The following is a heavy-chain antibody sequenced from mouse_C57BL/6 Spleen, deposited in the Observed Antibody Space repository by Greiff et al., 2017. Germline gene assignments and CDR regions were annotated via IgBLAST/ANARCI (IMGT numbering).Heavy chain of an antibody. CDR1: GFNIKDDY. CDR3: TYGSGYESAMDY. CDR2: IDPENGDT. D-gene: IGHD1-1*01. J-gene: IGHJ4*01. V-gene: IGHV14-4*01. Sequence: VQLQQSGAELVRPGASVKLSCTASGFNIKDDYMHWVKQRPEQGLEWIGWIDPENGDTEYASKFQGKATITADTSSNTAYLQLSSLTSEDTAVYYGTYGSGYESAMDYWGQGTSVTVSS.